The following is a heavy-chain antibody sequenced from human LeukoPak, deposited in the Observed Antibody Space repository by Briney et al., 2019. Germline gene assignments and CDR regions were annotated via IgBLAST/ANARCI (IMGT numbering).Heavy chain of an antibody. CDR3: ARAAGFSPSWRNLFDP. D-gene: IGHD6-13*01. J-gene: IGHJ5*02. CDR1: ALTFSNYA. V-gene: IGHV3-23*05. Sequence: GGSLRLSCAASALTFSNYAISWVRHAPGKGLEWVAAIGRSGSPTYYAGSVKGRFTISRDTSKNTLFLEMNSLRAEDTAVYYCARAAGFSPSWRNLFDPWGQGTLVTVSS. CDR2: IGRSGSPT.